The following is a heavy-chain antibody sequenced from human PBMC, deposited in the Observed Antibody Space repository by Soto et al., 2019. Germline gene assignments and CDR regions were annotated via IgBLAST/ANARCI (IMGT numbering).Heavy chain of an antibody. J-gene: IGHJ5*02. D-gene: IGHD6-6*01. CDR2: INPNSGGT. CDR1: GYTFTGYY. Sequence: ASVKVSCKASGYTFTGYYMHWVRQAPGQGLEWMGWINPNSGGTNYAQKFQGWVTMTRDTSISTAYMELSRLRSDDTAVYYCARGSRIAARPKWFDPWGQGTRVTVSS. CDR3: ARGSRIAARPKWFDP. V-gene: IGHV1-2*04.